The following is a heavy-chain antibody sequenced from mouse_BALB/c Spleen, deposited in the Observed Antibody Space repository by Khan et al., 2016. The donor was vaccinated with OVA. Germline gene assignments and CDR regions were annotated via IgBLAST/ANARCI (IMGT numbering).Heavy chain of an antibody. D-gene: IGHD2-14*01. CDR1: GFSLSRYN. Sequence: QMQLEESGPGLVAPSQSLSITCTVSGFSLSRYNIHWVRQPPGKGLEWLGMIWGGGGTDYNSTLKIRMSIIKDNFKSQVFLKMNSLQTDDTAMYFGARSYYRYDGYYAMDYWGQGTSVTVSS. J-gene: IGHJ4*01. V-gene: IGHV2-6-4*01. CDR2: IWGGGGT. CDR3: ARSYYRYDGYYAMDY.